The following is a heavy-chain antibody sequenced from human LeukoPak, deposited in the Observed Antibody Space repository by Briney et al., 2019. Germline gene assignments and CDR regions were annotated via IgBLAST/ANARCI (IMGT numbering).Heavy chain of an antibody. D-gene: IGHD5-24*01. CDR1: GFTFSSYW. J-gene: IGHJ4*02. CDR2: IKQDGSEK. Sequence: GGSLRLSCAASGFTFSSYWMSWVHQAPGKGLEWVANIKQDGSEKYYVDSVKGRFTISRDNAKNSLFLQLNSLRAEDTAVYYCARVDPSRRGWLQQLDYWGQGTLVTVSS. CDR3: ARVDPSRRGWLQQLDY. V-gene: IGHV3-7*01.